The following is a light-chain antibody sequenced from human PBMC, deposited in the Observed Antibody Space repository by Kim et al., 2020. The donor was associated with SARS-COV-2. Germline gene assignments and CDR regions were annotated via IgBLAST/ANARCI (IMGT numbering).Light chain of an antibody. V-gene: IGKV3-11*01. CDR2: DAS. Sequence: EIVLTQSPATLSLSPGERATLSCRASQSVSSYLAWYQQKPGQAPRLLIYDASNRATGIPARFSGSGSGTDFTLTISSLESEDFAVYYCQHRSSWPLTYGGGTKLEI. J-gene: IGKJ4*01. CDR1: QSVSSY. CDR3: QHRSSWPLT.